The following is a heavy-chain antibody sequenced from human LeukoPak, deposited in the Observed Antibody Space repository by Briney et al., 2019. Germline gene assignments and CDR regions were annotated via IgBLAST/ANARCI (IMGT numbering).Heavy chain of an antibody. CDR3: ARDPSGYFNY. Sequence: SETLSLTCTVSGGSASSGSYYWSWIRQPPGKGLEWIGYIYDSGSTNYNPSLKSRVTISVDTSKNQFSLKLSSVTAADTAVYYCARDPSGYFNYWGQGTLVTVSS. J-gene: IGHJ4*02. V-gene: IGHV4-61*01. CDR1: GGSASSGSYY. D-gene: IGHD3-22*01. CDR2: IYDSGST.